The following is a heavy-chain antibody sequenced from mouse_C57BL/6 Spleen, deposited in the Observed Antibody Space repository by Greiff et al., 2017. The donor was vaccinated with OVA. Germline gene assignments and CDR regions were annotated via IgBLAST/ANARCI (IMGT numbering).Heavy chain of an antibody. J-gene: IGHJ2*01. V-gene: IGHV3-6*01. CDR2: ISYDGSN. Sequence: DVKLQESGPGLVKPSQSLSLTCSVTGYSITSGYYWNWIRQFPGNKLEWMGYISYDGSNNYNPSLKNRISITRDTSKNQFFLKLNSVTTEDTATYYCAREGELYFDYWGQGTTLTVSS. CDR3: AREGELYFDY. CDR1: GYSITSGYY.